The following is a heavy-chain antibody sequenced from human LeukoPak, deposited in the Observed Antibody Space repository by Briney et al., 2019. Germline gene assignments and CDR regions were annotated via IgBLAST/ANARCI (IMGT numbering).Heavy chain of an antibody. Sequence: PGESLRLSXAASGFTFSSYAMNWVRQAPGKGLEWVSAISGTGDSTYYADSVKGRFTISRDNSKNTLYLQMNSLRAEDTAVYYCVGGGTMIRGVIEYWGQGTLVTVSS. J-gene: IGHJ4*02. CDR2: ISGTGDST. CDR3: VGGGTMIRGVIEY. CDR1: GFTFSSYA. D-gene: IGHD3-10*01. V-gene: IGHV3-23*01.